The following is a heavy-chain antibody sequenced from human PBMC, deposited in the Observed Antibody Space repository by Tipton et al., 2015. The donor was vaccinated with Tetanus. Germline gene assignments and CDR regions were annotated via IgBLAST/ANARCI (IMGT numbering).Heavy chain of an antibody. CDR3: AKALGSSAWYGT. CDR2: ISYDGNSE. Sequence: SLRLSCAASRFTFSSYGMHWVRQAPGKGLEWVAVISYDGNSEYYADSVKGRFTISRDNSKNTLSLQMNSLRGEDTAVYYCAKALGSSAWYGTWGQGTLVTVSA. CDR1: RFTFSSYG. D-gene: IGHD6-13*01. J-gene: IGHJ5*02. V-gene: IGHV3-30*18.